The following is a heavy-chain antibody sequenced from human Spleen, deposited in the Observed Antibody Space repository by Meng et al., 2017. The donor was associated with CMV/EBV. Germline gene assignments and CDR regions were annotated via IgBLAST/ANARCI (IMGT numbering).Heavy chain of an antibody. D-gene: IGHD2-2*02. Sequence: GGSLRLSCAASGFTVSSNYMSWVRQAPGKGLEWVSVIYSGGSTYYADSVKGRFTISRDNSKNTLYLQMNSLRAEDTAVYYCARRRPRPRNCSSTSCYIYYYYGMDVWGQGTTVTVSS. V-gene: IGHV3-53*05. CDR2: IYSGGST. CDR1: GFTVSSNY. J-gene: IGHJ6*02. CDR3: ARRRPRPRNCSSTSCYIYYYYGMDV.